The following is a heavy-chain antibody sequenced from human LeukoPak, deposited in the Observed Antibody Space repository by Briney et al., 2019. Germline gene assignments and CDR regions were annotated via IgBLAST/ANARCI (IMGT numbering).Heavy chain of an antibody. CDR2: INHSGST. J-gene: IGHJ4*02. V-gene: IGHV4-34*01. D-gene: IGHD1-26*01. CDR1: DFTVSSNS. Sequence: KTGGSLRLSCAASDFTVSSNSMSWVRQPPGKGLEWIGEINHSGSTNYNPSLKSRVTISLDTSKSQFSLKLSSVTAADTAVYYCAREGGQKRFDYWGQGTLVTVSS. CDR3: AREGGQKRFDY.